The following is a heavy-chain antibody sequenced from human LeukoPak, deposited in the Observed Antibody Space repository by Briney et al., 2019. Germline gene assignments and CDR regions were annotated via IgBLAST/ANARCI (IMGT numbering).Heavy chain of an antibody. CDR3: ARAGRDPPAGWFDP. CDR1: GGSVSSGSYY. CDR2: IYYSGST. J-gene: IGHJ5*02. D-gene: IGHD3-10*01. Sequence: SETLSLTCTVSGGSVSSGSYYWSWIRQPPGKGLEWIGYIYYSGSTNYNPSLKSRVTISVDTSKNQFSLKLSSVTAADTAVYYCARAGRDPPAGWFDPWGQGTLVTVSS. V-gene: IGHV4-61*01.